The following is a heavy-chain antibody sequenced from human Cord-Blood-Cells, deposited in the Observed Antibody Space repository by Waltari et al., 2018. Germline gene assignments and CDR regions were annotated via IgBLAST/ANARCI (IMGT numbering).Heavy chain of an antibody. CDR2: IIPIVGTP. CDR1: GGTFSSYA. J-gene: IGHJ5*02. D-gene: IGHD2-8*01. CDR3: ARTANGWFDP. Sequence: QVQLVQSGAEVKKPGSSVKVSCKASGGTFSSYAISWVRQAPGQGVEWMGGIIPIVGTPNYAQKLQGRVTMTTDTATSPAYMELRSLRSDDTAVYYCARTANGWFDPWGQGTLVTVSS. V-gene: IGHV1-69*06.